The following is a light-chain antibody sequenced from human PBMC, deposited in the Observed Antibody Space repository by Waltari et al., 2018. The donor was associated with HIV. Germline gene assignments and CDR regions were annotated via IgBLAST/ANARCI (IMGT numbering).Light chain of an antibody. CDR3: ATWHDRLWV. CDR1: SDNIGGRY. Sequence: SVMTQPPSASGTPGQTVNISCSGSSDNIGGRYVYWYQKVPGAAPKLLIFRNNQRPSGVHARFSASKSGTSAVLAITGLRSDDEAEYYCATWHDRLWVFGGGTKVTVL. J-gene: IGLJ3*02. V-gene: IGLV1-47*01. CDR2: RNN.